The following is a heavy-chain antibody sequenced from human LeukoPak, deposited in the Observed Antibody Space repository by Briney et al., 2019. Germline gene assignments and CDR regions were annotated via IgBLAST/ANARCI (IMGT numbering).Heavy chain of an antibody. CDR1: GGTFSSYA. D-gene: IGHD3-3*01. J-gene: IGHJ5*02. Sequence: ASVKVSCKASGGTFSSYAISWVRPAPGQGLEWMGWISAYNGNTNYAQKLQGRVTMTTDTSTSTAYMELRSLRSDDTAVYYCARDHRFLEWLLHNNWFDPWGQGTLVTVSS. CDR3: ARDHRFLEWLLHNNWFDP. V-gene: IGHV1-18*01. CDR2: ISAYNGNT.